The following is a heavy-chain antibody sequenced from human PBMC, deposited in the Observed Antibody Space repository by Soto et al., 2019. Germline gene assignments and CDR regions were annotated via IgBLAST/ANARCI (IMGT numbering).Heavy chain of an antibody. Sequence: ASVKVSCKASGYTFTSYAMHWVRQAPGQRLEWMGWINAGNGNTKYSQKFQGRVTITRDTSASTAYMELSSLRSEDTAVYYCARAPQYYYDSSGYDYWGQGTLVTVS. D-gene: IGHD3-22*01. J-gene: IGHJ4*02. CDR2: INAGNGNT. V-gene: IGHV1-3*01. CDR1: GYTFTSYA. CDR3: ARAPQYYYDSSGYDY.